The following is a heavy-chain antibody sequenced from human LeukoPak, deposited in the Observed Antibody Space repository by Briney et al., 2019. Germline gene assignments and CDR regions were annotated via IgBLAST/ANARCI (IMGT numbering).Heavy chain of an antibody. D-gene: IGHD6-19*01. V-gene: IGHV3-23*01. Sequence: GGSLRLSCAASGFTVSSNCVSWVRQAPGKGLEWVSAISGSGGSTYYADSVKGRFTISRDNSKNTLYLQMNSLRAEDTAVYYCAKDVDFQWLASFDYWGQGTLVTVSS. J-gene: IGHJ4*02. CDR2: ISGSGGST. CDR1: GFTVSSNC. CDR3: AKDVDFQWLASFDY.